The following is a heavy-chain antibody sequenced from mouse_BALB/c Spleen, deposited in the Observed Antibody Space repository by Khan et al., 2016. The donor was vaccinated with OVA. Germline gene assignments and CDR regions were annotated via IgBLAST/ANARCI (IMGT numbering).Heavy chain of an antibody. CDR2: IAPGSGST. J-gene: IGHJ4*01. D-gene: IGHD1-1*01. CDR3: ERGIYYISTCYAMDY. V-gene: IGHV1S41*01. CDR1: GYTFTNYW. Sequence: DLVKPGASVKLSCKASGYTFTNYWINWIKQRPGQGLEWIGRIAPGSGSTYYNEMFKGKATLTVDTSSNTAYIQLSSLSSEDSAVYFCERGIYYISTCYAMDYWGQGTSVTVSS.